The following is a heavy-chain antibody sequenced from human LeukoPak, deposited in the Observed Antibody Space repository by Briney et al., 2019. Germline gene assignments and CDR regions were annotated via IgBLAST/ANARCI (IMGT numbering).Heavy chain of an antibody. CDR3: AREVPYCGGDCSDY. D-gene: IGHD2-21*02. CDR1: GFTFSSYE. J-gene: IGHJ4*02. V-gene: IGHV3-48*03. Sequence: GGSLRLSCAASGFTFSSYEMNWVRQAPGKGLEWVSYISSSGSTIYYADSVRGRFTISRDNAKNSLYLQMNSLRAEDTAVYYCAREVPYCGGDCSDYWGQGTLVTVSS. CDR2: ISSSGSTI.